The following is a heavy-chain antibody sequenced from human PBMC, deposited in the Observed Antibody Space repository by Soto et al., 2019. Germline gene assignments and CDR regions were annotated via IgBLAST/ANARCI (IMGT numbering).Heavy chain of an antibody. J-gene: IGHJ6*02. CDR3: ARAGNYYGSGSYFWYYYYGMAV. CDR2: IYYSGST. CDR1: GGSISSYY. V-gene: IGHV4-59*01. D-gene: IGHD3-10*01. Sequence: SETLSLTCTVSGGSISSYYWSWIRQPPGKGLEWIGYIYYSGSTNYNPSLKSRVTISVDTSKNQFSLKLSSVTAADTAVYYCARAGNYYGSGSYFWYYYYGMAVWGHGTTVTVSS.